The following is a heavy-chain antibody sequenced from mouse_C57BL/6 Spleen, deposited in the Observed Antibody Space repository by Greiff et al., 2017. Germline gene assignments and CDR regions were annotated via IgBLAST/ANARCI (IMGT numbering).Heavy chain of an antibody. CDR2: ISNGGGST. Sequence: DVKLVESGGGLVQPGGSLKLSCAASGFTFSDYYMYWVRQTPEKRLEWVAYISNGGGSTYYPDTVKGRFTISRDNAKNTLYLQMSRLKSEDTAMYYCARHGSGYYAMDYWGQGTSVTVSS. D-gene: IGHD1-3*01. V-gene: IGHV5-12*01. CDR3: ARHGSGYYAMDY. J-gene: IGHJ4*01. CDR1: GFTFSDYY.